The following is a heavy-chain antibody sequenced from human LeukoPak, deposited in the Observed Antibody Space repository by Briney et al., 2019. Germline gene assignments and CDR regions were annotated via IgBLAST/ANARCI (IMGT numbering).Heavy chain of an antibody. CDR1: GYSFTTYW. CDR3: ARQTGVPAGSFMGDAFDI. Sequence: GESLKISCKGSGYSFTTYWIGWVRQMPGKGLEWMGIIYPGDSDTRYSPSFQGQVSISADKSINTAYLQWSSLKASDTAMYYCARQTGVPAGSFMGDAFDIWGQGTMVTVSS. V-gene: IGHV5-51*01. J-gene: IGHJ3*02. D-gene: IGHD2-2*01. CDR2: IYPGDSDT.